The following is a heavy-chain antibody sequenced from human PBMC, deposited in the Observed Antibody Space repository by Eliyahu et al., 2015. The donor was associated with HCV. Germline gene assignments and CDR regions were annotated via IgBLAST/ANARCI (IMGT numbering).Heavy chain of an antibody. CDR2: IIPILGIA. CDR1: GGXFSSYT. J-gene: IGHJ6*02. Sequence: QVQLVQSGAEVKKPGSSVKVSCKASGGXFSSYTISWVRQAPGQGLEWMGRIIPILGIANYAQKFQGRVTITADKSTSTAYMELSSLRSEDTAVYYCASSLVGAIYVDGMDVWGQGTTVTVSS. D-gene: IGHD1-26*01. V-gene: IGHV1-69*02. CDR3: ASSLVGAIYVDGMDV.